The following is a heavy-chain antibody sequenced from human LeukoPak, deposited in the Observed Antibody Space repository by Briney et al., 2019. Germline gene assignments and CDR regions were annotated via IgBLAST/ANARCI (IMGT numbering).Heavy chain of an antibody. CDR2: ISSNGGST. CDR3: ARAAYGGKARDAFDI. CDR1: GFTFSSYA. Sequence: GGSLRLSCAASGFTFSSYAMHWVRQAPGKGLEYVSAISSNGGSTYYANSVKGRFTISRDNSKNTLYLQMGSLRAEDMAVYCCARAAYGGKARDAFDIWGQGTMVTVSS. J-gene: IGHJ3*02. D-gene: IGHD4-23*01. V-gene: IGHV3-64*01.